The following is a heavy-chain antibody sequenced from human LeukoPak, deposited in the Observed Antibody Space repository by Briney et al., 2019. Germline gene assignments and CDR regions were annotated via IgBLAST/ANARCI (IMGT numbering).Heavy chain of an antibody. CDR3: ARAGSYRFDY. J-gene: IGHJ4*02. Sequence: GGSLRLSCAASGFTFNTYWLHWVRQAPGKGLVWVSRINSDGSITNYADSVKGRFTISRDNAKNTLYLQMNSLSADDTAVYYCARAGSYRFDYWGQGALVTVSS. CDR1: GFTFNTYW. D-gene: IGHD3-16*02. V-gene: IGHV3-74*01. CDR2: INSDGSIT.